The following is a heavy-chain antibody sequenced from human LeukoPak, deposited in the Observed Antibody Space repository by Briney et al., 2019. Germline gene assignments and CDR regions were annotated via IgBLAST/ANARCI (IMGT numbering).Heavy chain of an antibody. V-gene: IGHV4-59*01. CDR1: GGSISTYF. J-gene: IGHJ4*02. CDR3: ARGDHFAAGRYNY. D-gene: IGHD3-10*01. CDR2: IDSSGST. Sequence: PSETLSLTCTVSGGSISTYFWSWIRQPPGKGLEWIGCIDSSGSTHYNPSLKSRVIISVDTSKNQFSLKLKSVTAADTAVYYCARGDHFAAGRYNYWGQGTLVTVSS.